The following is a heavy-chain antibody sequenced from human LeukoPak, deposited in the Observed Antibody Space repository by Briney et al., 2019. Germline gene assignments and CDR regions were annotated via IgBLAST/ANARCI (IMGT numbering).Heavy chain of an antibody. J-gene: IGHJ4*02. CDR2: IYESGTT. Sequence: SETLSLTCAVYGESLNSYYWSWVRQPPGEGLEWIGEIYESGTTEHNPSLKSRVTISMVPSKQRFSLSLSSVTAADTAVYYCARGAWATRLGSWGLGTPVIVSS. V-gene: IGHV4-34*01. CDR3: ARGAWATRLGS. D-gene: IGHD2-15*01. CDR1: GESLNSYY.